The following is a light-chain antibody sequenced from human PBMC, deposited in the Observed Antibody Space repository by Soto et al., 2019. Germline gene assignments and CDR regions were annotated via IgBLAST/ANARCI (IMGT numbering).Light chain of an antibody. CDR2: EVS. V-gene: IGLV2-14*01. CDR1: SSDVGGYDY. Sequence: QSALTQPASVSGSPGQSITVSCTGTSSDVGGYDYVSWYQQYPGKAPKLMIYEVSNRPSGVSNRFSGSKSGNTASLTISGLQAEDEADYFCSSYTNSPALIFGGGTQLTVL. J-gene: IGLJ2*01. CDR3: SSYTNSPALI.